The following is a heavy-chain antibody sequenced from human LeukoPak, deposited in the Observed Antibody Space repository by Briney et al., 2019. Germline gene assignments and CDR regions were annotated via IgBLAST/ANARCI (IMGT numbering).Heavy chain of an antibody. CDR2: IYYSGST. V-gene: IGHV4-34*01. J-gene: IGHJ3*02. Sequence: SETLSLTCAVYGGSFSGYYWGWIRQPPGKGLEWIGSIYYSGSTYYNPSIKSRVIISVDTSKNQFSLKLSSVTAADTAVYYCARDLISSSWFHDAFDIWGQGTMVTVSS. CDR1: GGSFSGYY. CDR3: ARDLISSSWFHDAFDI. D-gene: IGHD6-13*01.